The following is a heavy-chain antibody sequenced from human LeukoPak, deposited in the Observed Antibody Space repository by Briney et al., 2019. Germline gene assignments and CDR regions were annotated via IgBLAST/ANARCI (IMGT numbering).Heavy chain of an antibody. J-gene: IGHJ5*02. CDR1: GFTISSYA. V-gene: IGHV3-30-3*01. CDR3: ARDRLPYGGKSA. Sequence: GGSLRLSCAASGFTISSYAMHWVRQAPGKGLEWVAVILYDGSNKYYADSVKGRFTISRDNSKNTLYLQMNSLRAEDTAVYYCARDRLPYGGKSAWGQGTLVTVSS. CDR2: ILYDGSNK. D-gene: IGHD4-23*01.